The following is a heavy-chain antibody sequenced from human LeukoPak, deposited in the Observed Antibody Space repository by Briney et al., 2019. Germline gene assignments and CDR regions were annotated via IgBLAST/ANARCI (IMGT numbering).Heavy chain of an antibody. CDR3: AKGLGYGYEFDY. Sequence: GGSLRLSCAASGFTFSSYGMHWVRQAPGKGLEWVAVISYHGTNKYYADSVKGRFPISRDDSKNTLYLQMNSLRTEDSAVYFCAKGLGYGYEFDYWGQGTLVTVSS. J-gene: IGHJ4*02. CDR1: GFTFSSYG. D-gene: IGHD5-12*01. V-gene: IGHV3-30*18. CDR2: ISYHGTNK.